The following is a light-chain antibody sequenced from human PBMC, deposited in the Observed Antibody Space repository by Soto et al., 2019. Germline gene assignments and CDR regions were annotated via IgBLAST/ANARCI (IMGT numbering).Light chain of an antibody. CDR1: GSNVGTYS. CDR3: GVWERSLTTYV. V-gene: IGLV1-51*01. CDR2: DST. Sequence: QSVLTQPPSVSAAPGQKVTISCSGSGSNVGTYSVSWYQHLPGTAPKLLIYDSTTRPSGIPDRFSGSKSGTSATLGITGLQTGDEAEYYCGVWERSLTTYVFGPGTKVTVL. J-gene: IGLJ1*01.